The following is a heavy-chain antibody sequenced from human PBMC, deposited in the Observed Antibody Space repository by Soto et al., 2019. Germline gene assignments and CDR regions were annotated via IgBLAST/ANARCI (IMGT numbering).Heavy chain of an antibody. D-gene: IGHD6-25*01. V-gene: IGHV1-69*02. Sequence: QVQLVQSGAEVKKPGSSVKVSCKASGGTFSSYTISWVRQAPGQGLEWMGRIIPILGIANYAQKFQGRVTITADKPTSTADMELSSLRSEDTAVYYCVTGSYYYYYYMDVWGKGTTVTVSS. J-gene: IGHJ6*03. CDR2: IIPILGIA. CDR1: GGTFSSYT. CDR3: VTGSYYYYYYMDV.